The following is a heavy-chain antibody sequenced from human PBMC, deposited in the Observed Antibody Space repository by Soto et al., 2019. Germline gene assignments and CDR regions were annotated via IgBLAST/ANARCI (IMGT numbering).Heavy chain of an antibody. Sequence: PSETLSLTCPVSGGSVSTDDHYWNWIRQPPGKGLEWIGYIFHSGSAYYKPYLQSRITISVDTSNNQFSLKMKSVTAADTAVYYCPRHHVRGRTIAGADEFWAQGTL. CDR3: PRHHVRGRTIAGADEF. D-gene: IGHD1-26*01. V-gene: IGHV4-30-4*01. J-gene: IGHJ4*02. CDR2: IFHSGSA. CDR1: GGSVSTDDHY.